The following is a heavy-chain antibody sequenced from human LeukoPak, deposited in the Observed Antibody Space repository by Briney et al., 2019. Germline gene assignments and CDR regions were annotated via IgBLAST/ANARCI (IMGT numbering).Heavy chain of an antibody. CDR1: GFTFSSYA. V-gene: IGHV3-23*01. D-gene: IGHD6-19*01. CDR2: ISGSGGST. Sequence: GGSLRLSCAASGFTFSSYAMSWVRQAPGKGLEWVSAISGSGGSTYYADSVKGRFTISADKSISTAYLQWSSLKASDTAMYYCARRVSTWASIAVAGYGDAFDIWGQGTMVTVSS. CDR3: ARRVSTWASIAVAGYGDAFDI. J-gene: IGHJ3*02.